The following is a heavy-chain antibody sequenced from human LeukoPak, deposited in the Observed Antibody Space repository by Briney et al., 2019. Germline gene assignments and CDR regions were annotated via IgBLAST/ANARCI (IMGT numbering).Heavy chain of an antibody. CDR1: GYTFTTYG. V-gene: IGHV1-18*01. Sequence: ASVKVSCKTSGYTFTTYGISWVRQAPGQGLEWMGWMSAYNGNRSYTQNLQGRVTITTDTYTRTAYMELRSLRSDDTAVYYCARDSYLKLSLEMATINSLRYGMDVWGQGTTVTVSS. CDR3: ARDSYLKLSLEMATINSLRYGMDV. J-gene: IGHJ6*02. CDR2: MSAYNGNR. D-gene: IGHD5-24*01.